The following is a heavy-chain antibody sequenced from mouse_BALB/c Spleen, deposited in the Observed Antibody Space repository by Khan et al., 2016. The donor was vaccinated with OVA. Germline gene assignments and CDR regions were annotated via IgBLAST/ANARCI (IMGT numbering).Heavy chain of an antibody. Sequence: QIQLVQSGPELKKPGETVKISCKASGYTFTNYGMNWVKQAPGKGLKWMGWINTYTGEPTYADDFKGRFAFSLETSASTAYLQINTLTTEDTATYYGASSNGNYWFAYWGQGTLVTVSA. CDR1: GYTFTNYG. V-gene: IGHV9-3-1*01. CDR2: INTYTGEP. D-gene: IGHD2-1*01. CDR3: ASSNGNYWFAY. J-gene: IGHJ3*01.